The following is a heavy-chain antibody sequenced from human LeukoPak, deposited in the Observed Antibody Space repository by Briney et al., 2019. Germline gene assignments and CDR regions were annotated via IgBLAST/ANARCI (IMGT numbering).Heavy chain of an antibody. J-gene: IGHJ4*02. CDR3: AREDYYDSGSNDY. CDR2: MNPNSGNT. CDR1: GYTFTSYD. V-gene: IGHV1-8*03. D-gene: IGHD3-22*01. Sequence: ASVKVSCKASGYTFTSYDINWVRQATGQGLEWMGWMNPNSGNTAYAQNFQGRVTITRKTSISTAYMELSSLRSEDTAVYYCAREDYYDSGSNDYWGQGTLVTVSS.